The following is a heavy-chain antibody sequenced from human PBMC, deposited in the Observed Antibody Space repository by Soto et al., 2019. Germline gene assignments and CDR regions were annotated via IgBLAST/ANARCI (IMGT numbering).Heavy chain of an antibody. V-gene: IGHV4-59*01. CDR3: ARGVAGLFDY. CDR2: IYYSGST. CDR1: GGSISSYY. J-gene: IGHJ4*02. Sequence: SETLSLTCTVSGGSISSYYWSWIRQPPGKGLEWIGYIYYSGSTNYNPSLKSRVTISVDTSKNQFSLKLSSVTAADTAVYYCARGVAGLFDYWGQGTLVTVSS. D-gene: IGHD6-19*01.